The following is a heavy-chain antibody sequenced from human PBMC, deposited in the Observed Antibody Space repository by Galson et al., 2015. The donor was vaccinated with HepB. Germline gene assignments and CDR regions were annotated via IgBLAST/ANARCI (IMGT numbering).Heavy chain of an antibody. J-gene: IGHJ4*02. CDR1: GYTLTELS. Sequence: SVKVSCKVSGYTLTELSMHWVRQAPGEGLEWMGGFDPEDGETIYAQKFQGRVTMTEDTSTDTAYMELSSLRSEDTAVYYCATGDSSGYSFDYWGQGTLVTVSS. CDR3: ATGDSSGYSFDY. D-gene: IGHD3-22*01. V-gene: IGHV1-24*01. CDR2: FDPEDGET.